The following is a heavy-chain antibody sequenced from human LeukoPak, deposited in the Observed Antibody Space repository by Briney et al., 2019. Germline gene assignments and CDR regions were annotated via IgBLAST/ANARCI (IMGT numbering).Heavy chain of an antibody. Sequence: ASVKVSCKASGYTFTSYGISWVRQAPGQGLEWMGWISAYNGNTNYAQKLQGRVTMTTDTSTSTAYMELRSLRSDDTAVYYCARDREAQRFGYSYSLFDYWGQGTLVTVSS. CDR1: GYTFTSYG. J-gene: IGHJ4*02. D-gene: IGHD5-18*01. CDR2: ISAYNGNT. V-gene: IGHV1-18*01. CDR3: ARDREAQRFGYSYSLFDY.